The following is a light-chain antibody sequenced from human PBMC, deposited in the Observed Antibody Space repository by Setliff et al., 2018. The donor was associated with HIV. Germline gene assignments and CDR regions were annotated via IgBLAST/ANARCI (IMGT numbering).Light chain of an antibody. CDR3: CSYAGSTLYV. Sequence: QSVLTQPASVSGSPGQSITISCTGTSSDVGTYNFVSWYQQHPGKAPKPMIYEGSKRPSGVSNRFFGSKSGYTASLTISGLQAEDEADYYCCSYAGSTLYVFGTGTKVTVL. CDR2: EGS. CDR1: SSDVGTYNF. V-gene: IGLV2-23*01. J-gene: IGLJ1*01.